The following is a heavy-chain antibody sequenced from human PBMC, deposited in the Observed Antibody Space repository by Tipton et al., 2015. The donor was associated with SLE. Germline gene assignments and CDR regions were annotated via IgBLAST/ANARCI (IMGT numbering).Heavy chain of an antibody. V-gene: IGHV4-39*01. CDR3: ARPSSTSWYAAFDI. CDR1: GGSISSSSYY. Sequence: LRLSCTVSGGSISSSSYYWGWIRQPPGKGLEWIGSIYYSGSTYYNPSLKSRVTISVDTSKNQFSLKLSSVTAADTAVYYCARPSSTSWYAAFDIWGQGTMVAVSS. J-gene: IGHJ3*02. D-gene: IGHD6-13*01. CDR2: IYYSGST.